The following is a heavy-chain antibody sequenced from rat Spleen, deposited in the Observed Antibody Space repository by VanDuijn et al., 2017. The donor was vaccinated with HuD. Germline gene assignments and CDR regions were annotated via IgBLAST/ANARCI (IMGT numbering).Heavy chain of an antibody. J-gene: IGHJ1*01. D-gene: IGHD1-8*01. Sequence: EVQLVESGGGLVQPGRSLQLSCAASGFNFSNYGMHWIRQAPTKGLEWVATISYDGSHTYYRDSVKGRFTISRDNAKSTLYLQMNSLRSEDTATYYCARQGTTVARYYWYFDFWGLGTMVTVSS. V-gene: IGHV5-29*01. CDR2: ISYDGSHT. CDR3: ARQGTTVARYYWYFDF. CDR1: GFNFSNYG.